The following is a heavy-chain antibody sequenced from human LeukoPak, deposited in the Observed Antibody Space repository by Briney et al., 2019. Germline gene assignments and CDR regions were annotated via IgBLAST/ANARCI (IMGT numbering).Heavy chain of an antibody. CDR1: GFTFSNYW. Sequence: GGSLRLAWAASGFTFSNYWMNWVRQAPGKGREGVADIKQDGSEKYYLASVEGRFTVSRDNTKNSLYLQMNSLRAEDTAVYYCTMIEWERWRGWGQGTLVTVSS. CDR3: TMIEWERWRG. V-gene: IGHV3-7*01. J-gene: IGHJ4*02. CDR2: IKQDGSEK. D-gene: IGHD1-26*01.